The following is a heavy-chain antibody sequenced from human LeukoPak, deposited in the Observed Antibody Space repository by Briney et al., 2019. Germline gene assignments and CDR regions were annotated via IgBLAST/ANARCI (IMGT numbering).Heavy chain of an antibody. J-gene: IGHJ4*02. CDR1: GFTFSTYG. D-gene: IGHD3-22*01. V-gene: IGHV3-30*02. CDR3: AQEGGRRGFFDY. Sequence: GGSLTLSCAASGFTFSTYGMQWVRQAPGKGLEWVTFIGSDGNEKYYADSVKGRFTVSRDNSRSTVYLRMNSLRVEDSAVDYCAQEGGRRGFFDYWGQGTLVTVSS. CDR2: IGSDGNEK.